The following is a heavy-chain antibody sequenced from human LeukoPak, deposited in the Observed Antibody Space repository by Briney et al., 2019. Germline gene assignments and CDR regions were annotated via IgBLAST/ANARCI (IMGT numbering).Heavy chain of an antibody. J-gene: IGHJ4*02. D-gene: IGHD7-27*01. CDR2: IKSKTDGGTT. V-gene: IGHV3-15*01. CDR3: TTDVRTGQFDY. Sequence: SGGSLRLSCAASGFTFSNAWMSWVRQAPGKGLEWVGRIKSKTDGGTTDYAAPMKGRFTISRNDSKNTLSLQMNSLKTEDTAVYYCTTDVRTGQFDYWGQGTLVTVSS. CDR1: GFTFSNAW.